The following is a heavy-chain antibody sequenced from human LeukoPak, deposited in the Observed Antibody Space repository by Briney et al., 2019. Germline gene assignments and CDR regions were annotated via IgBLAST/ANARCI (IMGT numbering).Heavy chain of an antibody. D-gene: IGHD3/OR15-3a*01. CDR2: INPSGGST. CDR1: GYSFISYD. CDR3: ARDGPTAPPFEY. Sequence: ASVKVSCKASGYSFISYDIHWVRQAPGQGLEWMGIINPSGGSTSYAQRFQGRVAMTRDTSTTTVYMEVNSLTSEDTAVYFCARDGPTAPPFEYWGQGTLVTVSS. J-gene: IGHJ4*02. V-gene: IGHV1-46*01.